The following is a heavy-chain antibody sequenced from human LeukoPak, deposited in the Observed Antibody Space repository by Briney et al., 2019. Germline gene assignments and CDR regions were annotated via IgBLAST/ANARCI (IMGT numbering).Heavy chain of an antibody. CDR3: ARDQGGSGRYYKGFDP. V-gene: IGHV1-2*02. CDR1: GYTFTGYY. J-gene: IGHJ5*02. D-gene: IGHD3-10*01. Sequence: ASVKVSCKASGYTFTGYYMHWVRQAPGQGLEWMGWINPNSGGTNYAQKFQGRVNMTRDTSISTAYMELSRLISDDTAVYYCARDQGGSGRYYKGFDPWGQGTLVTVSS. CDR2: INPNSGGT.